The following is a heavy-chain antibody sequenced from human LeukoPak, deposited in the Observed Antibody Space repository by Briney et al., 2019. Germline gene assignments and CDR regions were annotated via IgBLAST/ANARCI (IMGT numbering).Heavy chain of an antibody. V-gene: IGHV4-39*07. J-gene: IGHJ4*02. D-gene: IGHD6-19*01. Sequence: PSETLSLTCTVSGGSISSSSYYWGWIRQPPGKGLEWIGEINHSGSTNYNPSLKSRVTISVDTSKNQFSLKLSSVTAADTAVYYCARVFRRAVAGTGWKRGFDYWGQGTLVTVSS. CDR1: GGSISSSSYY. CDR3: ARVFRRAVAGTGWKRGFDY. CDR2: INHSGST.